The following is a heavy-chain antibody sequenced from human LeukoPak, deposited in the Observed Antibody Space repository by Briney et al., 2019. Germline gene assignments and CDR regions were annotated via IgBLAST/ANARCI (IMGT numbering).Heavy chain of an antibody. V-gene: IGHV3-23*01. J-gene: IGHJ3*01. CDR1: GFNFNTYG. Sequence: GGSLRLSCAASGFNFNTYGMSWVRQAPGRGLEWVSEVGSGTTYYADSVKGRFTISRDNSRNTLYLQMNSLRVEDTAVYYCAKDREDYNLGAFAVWGQGTVVTVSS. CDR2: VGSGTT. CDR3: AKDREDYNLGAFAV. D-gene: IGHD5-24*01.